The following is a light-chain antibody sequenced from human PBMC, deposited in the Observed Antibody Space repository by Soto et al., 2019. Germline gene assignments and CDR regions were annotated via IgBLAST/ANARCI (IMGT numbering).Light chain of an antibody. V-gene: IGKV1-5*01. Sequence: DIQMAQSPSTLSASVGDRVTITCRASQNIDSWLAWYQHKPGKAAKVLLYDASYLEPGVPSRFSGSGSGTEFSLPISSLRPDDFATYFCQQYNTHPLTFGQGTKVEI. J-gene: IGKJ1*01. CDR1: QNIDSW. CDR3: QQYNTHPLT. CDR2: DAS.